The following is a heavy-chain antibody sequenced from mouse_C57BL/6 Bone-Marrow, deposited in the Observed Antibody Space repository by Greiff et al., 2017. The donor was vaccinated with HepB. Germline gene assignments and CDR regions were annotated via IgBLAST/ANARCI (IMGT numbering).Heavy chain of an antibody. CDR3: ARFYGNYAMDY. CDR1: GYTFTSYG. Sequence: QVTLKESGAELARPGASVKLSCKASGYTFTSYGISWVKQRTGQGLEWIGEIYPRSGNTYYNEKFKGKATLTADKSSSTAYMELRSLTSEDSAVYFCARFYGNYAMDYWGQGTSVTVSS. D-gene: IGHD2-1*01. V-gene: IGHV1-81*01. CDR2: IYPRSGNT. J-gene: IGHJ4*01.